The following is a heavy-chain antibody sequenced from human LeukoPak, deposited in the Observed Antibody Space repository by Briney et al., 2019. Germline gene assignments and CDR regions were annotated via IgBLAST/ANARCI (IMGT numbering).Heavy chain of an antibody. D-gene: IGHD3-22*01. CDR3: ARVKYDSSGNDAFDI. J-gene: IGHJ3*02. CDR2: INHSGST. Sequence: SETPSLTCAVYGGSFSGYYWSWIRQPPGKGLEWIGEINHSGSTNYNPSLKSRVTISVDTSKNQFSLKLSSVTAADTAVYYCARVKYDSSGNDAFDIWGQGTMVTVSS. V-gene: IGHV4-34*01. CDR1: GGSFSGYY.